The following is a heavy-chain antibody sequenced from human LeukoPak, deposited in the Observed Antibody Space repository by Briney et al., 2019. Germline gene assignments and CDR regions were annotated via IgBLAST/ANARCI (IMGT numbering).Heavy chain of an antibody. CDR1: GGTFSSYA. CDR3: ARDLSGSYS. J-gene: IGHJ4*02. Sequence: ASVKVSCKASGGTFSSYAISWVRQAPGQGLEWMERIIPILGIANYAQKFQGRVTITADKSTSTAYMELSSLRSEDTAVYYCARDLSGSYSWGQGTLVTVSS. CDR2: IIPILGIA. D-gene: IGHD1-26*01. V-gene: IGHV1-69*04.